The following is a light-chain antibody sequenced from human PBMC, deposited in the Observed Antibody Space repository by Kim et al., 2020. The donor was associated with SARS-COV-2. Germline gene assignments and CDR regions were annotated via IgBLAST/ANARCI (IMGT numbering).Light chain of an antibody. CDR2: DAS. CDR1: QSVSGY. V-gene: IGKV3-11*01. Sequence: EIVLTQSPATLSLSPGERATLSCRASQSVSGYLAWYQQKPGQAPRFLIYDASNRAPGITDRFSVSGYGTDFTLTISSLEPEDFAVYYCQQRSDWPWTFGQGTKVDIK. J-gene: IGKJ1*01. CDR3: QQRSDWPWT.